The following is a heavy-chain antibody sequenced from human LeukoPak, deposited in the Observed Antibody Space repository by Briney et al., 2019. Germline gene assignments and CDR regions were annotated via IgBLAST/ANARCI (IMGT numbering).Heavy chain of an antibody. V-gene: IGHV3-30*01. CDR3: ARDSTYWYDSGSSGPHYFDY. CDR1: GFIFSNYA. CDR2: ISIDESKT. D-gene: IGHD3-10*01. J-gene: IGHJ4*02. Sequence: PGGSLRLSFAASGFIFSNYAMHWFPKAPGKGLNWVPLISIDESKTYHADSVKGRFSISRDNSKNTLYLQLNSLRAEDTSVYYCARDSTYWYDSGSSGPHYFDYWGQGTLVTVSS.